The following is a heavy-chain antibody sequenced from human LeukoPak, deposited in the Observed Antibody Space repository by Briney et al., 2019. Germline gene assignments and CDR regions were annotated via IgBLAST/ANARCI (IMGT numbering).Heavy chain of an antibody. CDR3: AKLGKSGSYYYFDY. CDR1: GFTFSSYA. V-gene: IGHV3-23*01. CDR2: ISGSGGST. Sequence: PGGSLRLSCAASGFTFSSYAMSWVRQAPGKGLEWVSPISGSGGSTYYADSVKGRFTISRDNSKNTLYLQMNSLRAEDTAVYYCAKLGKSGSYYYFDYWGQETLVTVSS. J-gene: IGHJ4*02. D-gene: IGHD3-10*01.